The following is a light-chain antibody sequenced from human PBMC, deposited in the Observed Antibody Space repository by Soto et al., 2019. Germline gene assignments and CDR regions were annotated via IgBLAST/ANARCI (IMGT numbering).Light chain of an antibody. Sequence: DIQMTQSPSSLSAPVGDRVTITCRASQSISSYLNWYQQKPGKAPKLLIYAASSLQSGVPSRFSGSGSGTDFTLTISSLQPEDFATYYCQQSYSTPPFFGGGTKVDIK. CDR1: QSISSY. J-gene: IGKJ4*01. CDR2: AAS. CDR3: QQSYSTPPF. V-gene: IGKV1-39*01.